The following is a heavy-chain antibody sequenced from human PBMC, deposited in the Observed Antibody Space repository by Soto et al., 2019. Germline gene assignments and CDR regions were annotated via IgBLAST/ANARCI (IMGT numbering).Heavy chain of an antibody. V-gene: IGHV1-2*02. CDR3: ASAAVTGTAGLDF. CDR2: INPNSGGT. J-gene: IGHJ4*02. D-gene: IGHD6-19*01. CDR1: GYTFSGFY. Sequence: ASVKVSCKASGYTFSGFYMHWVRQAPGQGLEWMGWINPNSGGTKSAEKFQGRVTMTRDTSISTAYMELSRLTSDDTAVYYCASAAVTGTAGLDFWVQGTQVTV.